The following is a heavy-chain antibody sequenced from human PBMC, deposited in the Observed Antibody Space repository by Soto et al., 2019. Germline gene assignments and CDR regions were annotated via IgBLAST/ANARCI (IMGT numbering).Heavy chain of an antibody. V-gene: IGHV4-38-2*01. J-gene: IGHJ4*02. CDR1: GDSISRGYH. CDR2: IYHTGST. D-gene: IGHD3-3*01. Sequence: SETLSLTCAVSGDSISRGYHWAWIRQPPTKGLEWIASIYHTGSTNYNPSLKSRVTISVDTSKNQFSLKLSSVTAADTAVYYCARTAVTIFGVVPLYYFDYWGQGTLVTVSS. CDR3: ARTAVTIFGVVPLYYFDY.